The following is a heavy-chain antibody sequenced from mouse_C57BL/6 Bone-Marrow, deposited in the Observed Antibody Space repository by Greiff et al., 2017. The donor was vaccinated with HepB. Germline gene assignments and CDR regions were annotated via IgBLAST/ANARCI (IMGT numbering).Heavy chain of an antibody. J-gene: IGHJ3*01. CDR2: INPNNGGT. D-gene: IGHD2-5*01. CDR1: GYTFTDYN. Sequence: VQLQQSGPELVKPGASVKISCKASGYTFTDYNMDWVKQSHGKSLEWIGDINPNNGGTIYNQKFKGKATLTVDKSSSTAYMELRSLTSEDTAVYYCARSYSNYRAWFAFWCQGTVVTVSA. V-gene: IGHV1-18*01. CDR3: ARSYSNYRAWFAF.